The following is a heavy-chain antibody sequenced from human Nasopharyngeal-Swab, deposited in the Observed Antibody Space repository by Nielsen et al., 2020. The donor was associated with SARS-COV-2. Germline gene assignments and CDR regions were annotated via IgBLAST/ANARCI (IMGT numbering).Heavy chain of an antibody. Sequence: GGSLRLSCAASGFTFSSYWMSWVRQAPGKGLEWVANIKQGGSEKYYVDSVKGRFTISRDNAKNSLYLQMNSLRAEDTAVYYCARDFHIVVVPAALDYWGQGTLVTVSS. D-gene: IGHD2-2*01. CDR2: IKQGGSEK. CDR1: GFTFSSYW. V-gene: IGHV3-7*01. J-gene: IGHJ4*02. CDR3: ARDFHIVVVPAALDY.